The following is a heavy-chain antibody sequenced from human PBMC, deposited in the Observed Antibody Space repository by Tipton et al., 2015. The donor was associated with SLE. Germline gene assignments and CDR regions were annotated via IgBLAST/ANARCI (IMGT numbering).Heavy chain of an antibody. J-gene: IGHJ5*02. D-gene: IGHD2-15*01. Sequence: TLSLTCTVSGGSISNYYWSWVRQPPGKGLEWIGFIYNGGRTRYNPSLESRVTMSVDTSRNQFSLTLRSVTAADTARYYCARLGYCSGGRCLNFFDPWGRGTLVTVSS. V-gene: IGHV4-4*09. CDR3: ARLGYCSGGRCLNFFDP. CDR2: IYNGGRT. CDR1: GGSISNYY.